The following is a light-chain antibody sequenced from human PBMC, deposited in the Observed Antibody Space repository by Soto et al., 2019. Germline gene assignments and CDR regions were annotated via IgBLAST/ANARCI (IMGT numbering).Light chain of an antibody. Sequence: QSALTQPASVSGSPGQSITISCTGTSSDVGGYNFVSWYQQHPGKAPKLVIYEVSNRPSGVSDRFSGSKSGNTASLTIFGLQAEDEADYYCSSYTSSSTLVFGTGTKLTVL. CDR2: EVS. V-gene: IGLV2-14*01. J-gene: IGLJ1*01. CDR3: SSYTSSSTLV. CDR1: SSDVGGYNF.